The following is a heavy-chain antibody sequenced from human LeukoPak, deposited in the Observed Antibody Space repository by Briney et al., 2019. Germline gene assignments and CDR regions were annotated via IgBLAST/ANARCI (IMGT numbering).Heavy chain of an antibody. CDR1: GFTFSSYW. D-gene: IGHD2-2*01. Sequence: GGSLRLSCAASGFTFSSYWMSWVRQAPGKGLEWVANIKQDGSEKYYVDSVKGRFTISRDNSKNTLYLQMNSLRAEDTAVYYCAKGGDIVVVPAALPPDYWGQGTLVTVSS. CDR2: IKQDGSEK. CDR3: AKGGDIVVVPAALPPDY. J-gene: IGHJ4*02. V-gene: IGHV3-7*03.